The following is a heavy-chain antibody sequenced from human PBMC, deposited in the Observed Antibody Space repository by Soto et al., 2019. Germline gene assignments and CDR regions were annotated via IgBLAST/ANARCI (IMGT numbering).Heavy chain of an antibody. D-gene: IGHD2-15*01. J-gene: IGHJ5*02. V-gene: IGHV1-2*02. CDR3: ARGYCSGGSCYSNWCDP. CDR1: GYTFTGYY. CDR2: INPNSGGT. Sequence: ASVKVSCKASGYTFTGYYMHWARQAPGQGLEWMGWINPNSGGTNYAQKFQGRVTMTRDTSISTAYMELSRLRSDDTAVYYCARGYCSGGSCYSNWCDPWGQGTLVTVSS.